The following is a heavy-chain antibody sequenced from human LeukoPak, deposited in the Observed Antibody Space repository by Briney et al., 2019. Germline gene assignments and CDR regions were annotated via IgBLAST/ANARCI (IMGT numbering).Heavy chain of an antibody. V-gene: IGHV3-74*01. CDR3: VRQYTNKPIDY. D-gene: IGHD2-8*01. Sequence: GGSLRLSCAASGFSFSDYWMHWVRQVPGMGLLWVSRISIDGSSTIYADSVEGRFTISRDNAKNTLYLQMNSLRVEDTAVYYCVRQYTNKPIDYWGQGTLVAVSS. J-gene: IGHJ4*02. CDR1: GFSFSDYW. CDR2: ISIDGSST.